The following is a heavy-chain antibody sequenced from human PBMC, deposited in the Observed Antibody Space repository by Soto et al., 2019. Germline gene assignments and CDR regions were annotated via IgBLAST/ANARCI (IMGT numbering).Heavy chain of an antibody. V-gene: IGHV1-18*01. J-gene: IGHJ6*02. Sequence: GASVKVSCKASGYTFTSYGISWVRQAPGQGLEWMGWISAYNGNTNYAQKLQGRVTMTTDTSISTAYLQWSSLKASDTAMYYCARRELYGGYGMDVWGQGTTVTVSS. CDR3: ARRELYGGYGMDV. CDR2: ISAYNGNT. CDR1: GYTFTSYG. D-gene: IGHD1-26*01.